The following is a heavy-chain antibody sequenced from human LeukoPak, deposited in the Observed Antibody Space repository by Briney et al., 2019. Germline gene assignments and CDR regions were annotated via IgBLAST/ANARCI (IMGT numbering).Heavy chain of an antibody. Sequence: PSETLSHTCTVSGGSISSSSYYWGWIRQSPGKGLEWIGSIYYSGSTYYNPSLKSRVTISVDTSKNQFSLKLSSVTAADTAVYYCTRTEPSSGWGGYYAFDIWAKGQWSPSLQ. J-gene: IGHJ3*02. CDR3: TRTEPSSGWGGYYAFDI. V-gene: IGHV4-39*07. CDR2: IYYSGST. CDR1: GGSISSSSYY. D-gene: IGHD6-19*01.